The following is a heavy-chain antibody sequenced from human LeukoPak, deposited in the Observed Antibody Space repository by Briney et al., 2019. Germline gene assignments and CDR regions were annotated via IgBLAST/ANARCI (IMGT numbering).Heavy chain of an antibody. CDR2: INHSGST. Sequence: SETLSLTCAVYGGSFSGYYWSWIRQPPGEGLEWIGEINHSGSTNYNPSLKSRVTISVDTSKNQFSLKLSSVTAADTAVYYCASFPPWIQLWPWGQGTLVTVSS. J-gene: IGHJ5*02. CDR1: GGSFSGYY. D-gene: IGHD5-18*01. CDR3: ASFPPWIQLWP. V-gene: IGHV4-34*01.